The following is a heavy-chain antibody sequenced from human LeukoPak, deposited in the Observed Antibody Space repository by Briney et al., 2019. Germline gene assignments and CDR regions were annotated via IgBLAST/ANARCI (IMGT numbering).Heavy chain of an antibody. CDR3: ARDGEWPSSGYPTNWFDP. CDR1: GYTFTVYY. CDR2: INPNSGGT. D-gene: IGHD3-22*01. Sequence: ASVNVSSKASGYTFTVYYMHWVRQAPGQGREWMGWINPNSGGTNYAQKFQGRVTMNRDTSISTAYMELSRLRSDDTAVYYCARDGEWPSSGYPTNWFDPWGQGTLVTVSS. J-gene: IGHJ5*02. V-gene: IGHV1-2*02.